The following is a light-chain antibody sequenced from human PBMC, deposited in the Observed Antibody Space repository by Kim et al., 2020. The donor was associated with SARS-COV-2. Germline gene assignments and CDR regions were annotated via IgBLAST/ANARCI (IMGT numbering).Light chain of an antibody. Sequence: PGKTARITCGGNNLGSKNVHGYQQKPGQAPVLVIYYDSDRPSGIPERFSGSNSGNTATLTISRVEAGDEADYYCQVWDSSSDHVVFGGGTQLTVL. V-gene: IGLV3-21*04. CDR1: NLGSKN. J-gene: IGLJ2*01. CDR2: YDS. CDR3: QVWDSSSDHVV.